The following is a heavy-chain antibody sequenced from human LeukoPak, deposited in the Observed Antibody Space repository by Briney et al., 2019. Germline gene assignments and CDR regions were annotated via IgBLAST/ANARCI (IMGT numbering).Heavy chain of an antibody. CDR1: GFTVSSNY. V-gene: IGHV3-66*01. CDR2: IYSGGST. D-gene: IGHD4-17*01. Sequence: PGGSLRLSCAASGFTVSSNYMSWVRQAPGKGLEWVSVIYSGGSTYYADSVKGRFTISRDNSKNTLYLQMNSLRAEDTAVYFCARERYGDSGGLDVWGQGTTVTVSS. CDR3: ARERYGDSGGLDV. J-gene: IGHJ6*02.